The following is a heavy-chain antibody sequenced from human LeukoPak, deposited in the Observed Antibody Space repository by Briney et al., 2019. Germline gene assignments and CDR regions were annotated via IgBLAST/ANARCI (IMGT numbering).Heavy chain of an antibody. V-gene: IGHV1-69*13. CDR1: GGTFSSYA. Sequence: GASVKVSCKASGGTFSSYAISWVRQAPGQGLEWMGGIIPIFGTADYAQKLQGRVTITADESTSTAYMELSSLRSEDTAVYYCARGRNRRNYYDSSGYYSGAFDIWGQGTMVTVSS. CDR2: IIPIFGTA. CDR3: ARGRNRRNYYDSSGYYSGAFDI. J-gene: IGHJ3*02. D-gene: IGHD3-22*01.